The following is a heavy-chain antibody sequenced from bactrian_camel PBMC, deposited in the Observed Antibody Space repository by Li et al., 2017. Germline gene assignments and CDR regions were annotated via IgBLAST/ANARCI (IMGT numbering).Heavy chain of an antibody. D-gene: IGHD6*01. Sequence: HVQLVESGGGSVQAGGSLRLSCAVSGGTLSNYCMGWFRQAPGKEREGVASVNTGGTGPYYADSVKGRFTISQDTVKNSLYLQMNSLKPEDTAEYYCAAIYGSRCRGSAGWGQGTQVTVS. CDR3: AAIYGSRCRGSAG. J-gene: IGHJ4*01. V-gene: IGHV3S1*01. CDR2: VNTGGTGP. CDR1: GGTLSNYC.